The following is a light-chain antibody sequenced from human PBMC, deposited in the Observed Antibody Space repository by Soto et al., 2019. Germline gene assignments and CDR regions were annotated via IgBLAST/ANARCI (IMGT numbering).Light chain of an antibody. J-gene: IGKJ5*01. CDR3: QQANSFPIT. CDR2: AAS. V-gene: IGKV1-12*01. CDR1: QDISSW. Sequence: DSPMTQSPSSVSASVGDRVTITCRASQDISSWLAWYQQKPGKAPKLLIYAASSLQSGVPSRFSGSGTGTDFTLTISSLQPEDFATYYCQQANSFPITFGQGTRLEIK.